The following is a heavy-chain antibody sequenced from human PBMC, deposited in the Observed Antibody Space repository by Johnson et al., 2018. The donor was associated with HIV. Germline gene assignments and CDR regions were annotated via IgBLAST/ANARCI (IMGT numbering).Heavy chain of an antibody. CDR1: GFTFSSYA. CDR2: ISYDGSNK. J-gene: IGHJ3*02. CDR3: ARSGGECSGGGCSPDAFDI. V-gene: IGHV3-30-3*01. D-gene: IGHD2-15*01. Sequence: QVQLVESGGGVVQPGRSLRLSCAASGFTFSSYAMHWVRQAPGKGLEWVAVISYDGSNKYYADSVEGRFTISRDNSKNTLYLEMNSLRGEDTAVYYCARSGGECSGGGCSPDAFDIWGQGTMVTVSS.